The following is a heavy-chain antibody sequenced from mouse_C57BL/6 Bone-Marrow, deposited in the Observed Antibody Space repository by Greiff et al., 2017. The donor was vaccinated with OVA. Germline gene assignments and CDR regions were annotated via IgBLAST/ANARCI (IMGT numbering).Heavy chain of an antibody. Sequence: QVQLQQPGAELVKPGASVKLSCKASGYTFTSYWMHWVKQRPGQGLEWIGMIHPNSGSTNYNEKFKSKATLTVDKSSSTAYMQLSSLTSEDSAVYYCARGLYDYDGSWFAYWGQGTLVTVSA. CDR1: GYTFTSYW. CDR3: ARGLYDYDGSWFAY. V-gene: IGHV1-64*01. D-gene: IGHD2-4*01. CDR2: IHPNSGST. J-gene: IGHJ3*01.